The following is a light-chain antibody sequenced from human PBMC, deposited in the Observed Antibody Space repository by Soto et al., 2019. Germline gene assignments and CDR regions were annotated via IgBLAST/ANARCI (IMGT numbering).Light chain of an antibody. CDR1: SSDVGGYNY. Sequence: QSVLTQPPCASVSPGQSVTVSCTGTSSDVGGYNYVSWYQQHPGKAPKLIISEVSKRPSGVPDRFSGSKSGNTASLTVSGLQAEDEADYYCTSHAGSNNYVFGTGTKVTVL. CDR3: TSHAGSNNYV. CDR2: EVS. J-gene: IGLJ1*01. V-gene: IGLV2-8*01.